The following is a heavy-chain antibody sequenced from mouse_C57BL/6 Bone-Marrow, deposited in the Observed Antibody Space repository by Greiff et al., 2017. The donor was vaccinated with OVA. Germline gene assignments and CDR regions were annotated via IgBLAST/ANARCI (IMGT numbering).Heavy chain of an antibody. CDR2: INPSSGYT. CDR3: ARMRIYYGDFDY. CDR1: GYTFTSYT. D-gene: IGHD2-1*01. Sequence: VQLQQSGAELARPGASVKMSCKASGYTFTSYTMHWVKQRPGQGLEWIGYINPSSGYTKYNQKFKDKATLTADKSSSTAYMQLSSLTSEDSVVYYCARMRIYYGDFDYWGQGTTLTVSS. V-gene: IGHV1-4*01. J-gene: IGHJ2*01.